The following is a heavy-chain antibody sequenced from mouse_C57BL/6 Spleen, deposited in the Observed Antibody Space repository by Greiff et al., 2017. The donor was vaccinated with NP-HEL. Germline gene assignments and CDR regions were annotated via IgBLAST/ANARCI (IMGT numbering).Heavy chain of an antibody. J-gene: IGHJ4*01. CDR1: GFTFSSYA. CDR3: TRDDYLFYAMDY. V-gene: IGHV5-9-1*02. Sequence: EVQGVESGEGLVKPGGSLKLSCAASGFTFSSYAMSWVRQTPEKRLEWVAYISSGGDYIYYADTVKGRFTISRDNARNTLYLQMSSLKSEDTAMYYCTRDDYLFYAMDYWGQGTSVTVSS. D-gene: IGHD2-4*01. CDR2: ISSGGDYI.